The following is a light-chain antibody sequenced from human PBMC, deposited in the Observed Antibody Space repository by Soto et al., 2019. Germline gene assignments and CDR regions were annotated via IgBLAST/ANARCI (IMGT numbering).Light chain of an antibody. CDR1: SSDVGGYNY. CDR3: SSYAGSNSLV. J-gene: IGLJ1*01. Sequence: QSVLTQPPSASGSLGQSVTISCTGTSSDVGGYNYVSWYQQHPGKAPKLLIYDVSHRPSGVPDRFSGSKSGNTASLTVSGLQDEDETDYYCSSYAGSNSLVFGTGTKVTVL. V-gene: IGLV2-8*01. CDR2: DVS.